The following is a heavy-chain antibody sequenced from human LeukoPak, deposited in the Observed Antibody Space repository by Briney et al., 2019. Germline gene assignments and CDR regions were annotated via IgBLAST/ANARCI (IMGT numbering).Heavy chain of an antibody. CDR3: ARVATMVRGVTMGDYFDY. CDR1: GGSISSYY. J-gene: IGHJ4*02. D-gene: IGHD3-10*01. Sequence: SETLSLTCTVSGGSISSYYWSWIRQPPGKGLEWIGYIYYSGSTNYNPSLKSRVTISVDTSKNQFSLKLSSVTAADTAVYYCARVATMVRGVTMGDYFDYWGQGTLVTVSS. CDR2: IYYSGST. V-gene: IGHV4-59*01.